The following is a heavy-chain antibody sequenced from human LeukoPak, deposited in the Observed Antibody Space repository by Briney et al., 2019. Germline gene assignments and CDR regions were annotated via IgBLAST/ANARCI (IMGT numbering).Heavy chain of an antibody. CDR2: IKQDGSEK. Sequence: GGSLRLSCAASGFTFSSYWMSWVRQAPGKGLEWVANIKQDGSEKYYVDSVKGRFTISRDNAKNSLYLQMSSLRAEDTAVYYCARGPRDYGSGVGYWGLGTLVTVSS. J-gene: IGHJ4*02. V-gene: IGHV3-7*01. D-gene: IGHD3-10*01. CDR1: GFTFSSYW. CDR3: ARGPRDYGSGVGY.